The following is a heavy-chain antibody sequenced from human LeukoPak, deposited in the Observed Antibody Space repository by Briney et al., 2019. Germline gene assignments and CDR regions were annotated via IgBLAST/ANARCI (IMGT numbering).Heavy chain of an antibody. CDR2: INPNSGGT. CDR3: AKMTYYYDSGGYSQPPYYFDY. CDR1: GYTFTGYY. Sequence: GASVKVSCKASGYTFTGYYMHWVRQAPGQGLEWMGWINPNSGGTNYAQKFQGRVTMTRDTSISTAYMELSRLRSDDTAVYYCAKMTYYYDSGGYSQPPYYFDYWGQGTLVTVSS. V-gene: IGHV1-2*02. J-gene: IGHJ4*02. D-gene: IGHD3-22*01.